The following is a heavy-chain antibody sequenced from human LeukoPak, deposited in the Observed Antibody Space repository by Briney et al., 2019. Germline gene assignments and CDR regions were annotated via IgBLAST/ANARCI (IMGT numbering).Heavy chain of an antibody. V-gene: IGHV1-18*01. CDR2: ISAYNGNT. D-gene: IGHD3-9*01. J-gene: IGHJ4*02. Sequence: ASVNVSCKASGYTFTRYGISWVRQPPGQGLAGMGWISAYNGNTNYAQKLQGRVTMTTDTSTSTAYMELRSLRSDDTAVYSCARSSEHYDILTGYYPLYYFDYWGQGTLVTVSS. CDR3: ARSSEHYDILTGYYPLYYFDY. CDR1: GYTFTRYG.